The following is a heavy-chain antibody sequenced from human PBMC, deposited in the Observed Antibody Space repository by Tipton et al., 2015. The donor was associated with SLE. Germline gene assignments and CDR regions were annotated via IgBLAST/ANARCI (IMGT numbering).Heavy chain of an antibody. CDR3: ARGSVRADDY. J-gene: IGHJ4*02. CDR2: ISGDGGRT. CDR1: GFTFTNYA. Sequence: SLRLSCAASGFTFTNYAMSWVRQAPGKGLEWVSAISGDGGRTYYVDSVKGRFSIVRDNSKYMLYLQMNSLRAEDTAVYYCARGSVRADDYWGQGTLVTVSS. D-gene: IGHD4-17*01. V-gene: IGHV3-23*01.